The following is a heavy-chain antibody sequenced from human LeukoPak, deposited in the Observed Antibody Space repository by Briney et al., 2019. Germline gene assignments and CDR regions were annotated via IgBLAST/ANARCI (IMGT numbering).Heavy chain of an antibody. V-gene: IGHV4-39*01. CDR3: ARLVRDSSGYYSIYYYYYGMDV. CDR2: IYYSGST. J-gene: IGHJ6*02. D-gene: IGHD3-22*01. CDR1: GGSISSSSYY. Sequence: SETLSLTCTVSGGSISSSSYYWGWIRQPPGKGLEWIGSIYYSGSTYYNPSLKSRVTISVDTSKNQFSLKLSSVTAADTAVYYCARLVRDSSGYYSIYYYYYGMDVWGQGTTVTVSS.